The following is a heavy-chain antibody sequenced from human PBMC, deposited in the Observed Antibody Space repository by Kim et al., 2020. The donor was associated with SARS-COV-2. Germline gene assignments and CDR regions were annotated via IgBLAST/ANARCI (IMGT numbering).Heavy chain of an antibody. CDR2: TT. V-gene: IGHV3-15*01. Sequence: TTDYAAPVKGRFTISRDDSKNTLDLQMNSLKTEDTAVYYCTAGSRSWSSFQWGQGTLVTVSS. J-gene: IGHJ4*02. CDR3: TAGSRSWSSFQ. D-gene: IGHD6-13*01.